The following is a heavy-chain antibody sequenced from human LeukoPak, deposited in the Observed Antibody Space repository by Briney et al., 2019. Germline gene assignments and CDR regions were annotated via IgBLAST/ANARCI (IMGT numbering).Heavy chain of an antibody. J-gene: IGHJ4*01. V-gene: IGHV4-39*01. CDR1: GVSISSSSYY. Sequence: PSETLSLTCNVSGVSISSSSYYWGWVRQPPGKGLEWIGSIYSSGSTYYNSSLKSRVTISIDTSKNQVSLKMSSVTAADTAVYYCAKSGGYGLIDYWGQGTLVTVSS. CDR2: IYSSGST. CDR3: AKSGGYGLIDY. D-gene: IGHD6-25*01.